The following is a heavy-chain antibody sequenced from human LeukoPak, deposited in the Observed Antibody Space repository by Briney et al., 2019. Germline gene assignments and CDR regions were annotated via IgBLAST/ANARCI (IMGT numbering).Heavy chain of an antibody. Sequence: PGGSLRLSCAASGFTFDDYGMSWVRQAPGKGLEWVAGINWNGRSTANADSVKGRFTISRDNAKNSLYLQMNSLRAEDTAMYYCTWVERFGLNSYYYYMAVWGKGSVVTVSS. D-gene: IGHD3-10*01. CDR3: TWVERFGLNSYYYYMAV. J-gene: IGHJ6*03. V-gene: IGHV3-20*04. CDR1: GFTFDDYG. CDR2: INWNGRST.